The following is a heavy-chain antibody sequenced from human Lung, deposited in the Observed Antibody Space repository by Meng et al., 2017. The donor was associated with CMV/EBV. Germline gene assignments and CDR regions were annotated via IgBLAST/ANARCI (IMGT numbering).Heavy chain of an antibody. D-gene: IGHD3-16*01. Sequence: GESXKISXAASGFSFDNHGMHWVRQTPGKGLEWVAFIRHDGTTKFYGDSVKGRFTISRDNSKNTVYLQMNSLRPEETAVYYCAKDLLLFGGANAYFDSWGQGXLVTVSS. V-gene: IGHV3-30*02. CDR1: GFSFDNHG. J-gene: IGHJ4*02. CDR3: AKDLLLFGGANAYFDS. CDR2: IRHDGTTK.